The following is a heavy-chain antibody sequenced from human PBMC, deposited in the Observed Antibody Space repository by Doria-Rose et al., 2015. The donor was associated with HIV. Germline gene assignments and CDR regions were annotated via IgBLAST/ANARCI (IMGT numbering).Heavy chain of an antibody. CDR3: ATTWSGYYLDY. D-gene: IGHD3-3*01. CDR2: IIPVLGIR. Sequence: REWMGRIIPVLGIRNYAQKFQGRVTITADESTSTAYIELSNLRSEDTAVYYCATTWSGYYLDYWGQGTLVTVSS. V-gene: IGHV1-69*02. J-gene: IGHJ4*02.